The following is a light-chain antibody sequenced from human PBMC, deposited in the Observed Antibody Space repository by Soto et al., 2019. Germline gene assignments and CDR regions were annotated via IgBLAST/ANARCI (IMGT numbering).Light chain of an antibody. V-gene: IGLV2-14*01. Sequence: QSALTQPRSVSGSPGQSVTISCTGTSSDVGGYNYVSWYQQQPGKAPKLMIYQVTNRPSGVSNRFSGSRSGNTASLTISGLQAKDEADYYCSSYTDSSNYVFGTGTKVTVL. CDR1: SSDVGGYNY. J-gene: IGLJ1*01. CDR2: QVT. CDR3: SSYTDSSNYV.